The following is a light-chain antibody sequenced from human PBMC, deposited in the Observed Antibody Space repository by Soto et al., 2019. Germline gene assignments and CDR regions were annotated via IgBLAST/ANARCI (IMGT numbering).Light chain of an antibody. V-gene: IGKV1-39*01. Sequence: DIQMTQSPSSLSASVGDRVTITCRASQNINTYLNWCQQKPGKAPNLLIFAASSLQSGVPSRFSGSGSGTDFTLTITSLQTEDFANYDCQHSYSTPYYFGQGTKLE. CDR2: AAS. J-gene: IGKJ2*01. CDR1: QNINTY. CDR3: QHSYSTPYY.